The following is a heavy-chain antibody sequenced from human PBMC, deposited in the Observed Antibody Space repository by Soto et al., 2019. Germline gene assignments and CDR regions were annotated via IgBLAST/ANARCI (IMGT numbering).Heavy chain of an antibody. CDR1: GASINIDF. J-gene: IGHJ4*02. D-gene: IGHD3-3*01. V-gene: IGHV4-59*01. Sequence: QVQLQESGPGLVKPSETLSLTCSVSGASINIDFWSWIRQPPGRGLEWIEFTYYNGDTVYNPSLKGRATASVDTSKSQVSLRLSSVTAADTAVYYCARGGGRFEQWGQGTLVTVSS. CDR3: ARGGGRFEQ. CDR2: TYYNGDT.